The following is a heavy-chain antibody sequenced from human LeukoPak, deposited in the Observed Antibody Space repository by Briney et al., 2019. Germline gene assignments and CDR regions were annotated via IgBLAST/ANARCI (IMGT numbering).Heavy chain of an antibody. CDR3: ARGAAGMLGGTNPFDH. J-gene: IGHJ4*02. CDR2: INPNNGGT. V-gene: IGHV1-2*02. D-gene: IGHD1-26*01. CDR1: GYTFTDYY. Sequence: ASVTVSFKSSGYTFTDYYLHWVRQAPGQGLEGMGWINPNNGGTNYAQTFRGRVTMTRDTSISTVYMEVISLRSDDTAVYYCARGAAGMLGGTNPFDHWGQGTLVTLSS.